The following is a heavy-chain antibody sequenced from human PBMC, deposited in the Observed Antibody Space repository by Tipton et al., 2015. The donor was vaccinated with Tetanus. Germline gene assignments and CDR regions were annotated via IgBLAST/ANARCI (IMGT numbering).Heavy chain of an antibody. Sequence: QSGAEVKKPGASVKVSCKASGYTFTSYYMHWVRQAPGQGLEWMGIINPSGGSTSYAQKFQGRVAMTRDTSTSTVYMELSSLRSEDTAVYYCARVFTMTGREPAFDIWGQGTTVTVSS. CDR2: INPSGGST. J-gene: IGHJ3*02. CDR3: ARVFTMTGREPAFDI. D-gene: IGHD3-22*01. CDR1: GYTFTSYY. V-gene: IGHV1-46*01.